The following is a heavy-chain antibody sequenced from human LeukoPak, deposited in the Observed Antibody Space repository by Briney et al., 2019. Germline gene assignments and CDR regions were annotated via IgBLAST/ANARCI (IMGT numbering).Heavy chain of an antibody. CDR3: ATWWVTMVRGVSIKPHRVDP. CDR1: GDTLTELS. D-gene: IGHD3-10*01. CDR2: FDPEDGET. Sequence: GASVKVSCKVSGDTLTELSMHWVRQAPGKGLEWMGGFDPEDGETIYAQKFQGRVTMTEDRSTDTAYMELSSLRSEDPAVYYCATWWVTMVRGVSIKPHRVDPWREGTLVTVSS. V-gene: IGHV1-24*01. J-gene: IGHJ5*02.